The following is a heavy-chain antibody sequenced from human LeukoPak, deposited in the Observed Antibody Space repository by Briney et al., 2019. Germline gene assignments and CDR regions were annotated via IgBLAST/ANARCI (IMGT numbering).Heavy chain of an antibody. V-gene: IGHV4-34*01. CDR3: ARPDCSSTRCPFDY. J-gene: IGHJ4*02. CDR1: GGSFSGYY. D-gene: IGHD2-2*01. Sequence: PSETLSLTCAVYGGSFSGYYWSWIRQPPGKGLEWIGEINHSGSTNYNPSLKSRVTISVDTSKNQFSLKLSSVTAADTAVYYCARPDCSSTRCPFDYWGQGTLVTVSS. CDR2: INHSGST.